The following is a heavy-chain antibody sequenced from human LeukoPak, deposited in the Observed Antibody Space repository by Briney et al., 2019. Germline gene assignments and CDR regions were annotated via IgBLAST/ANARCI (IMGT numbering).Heavy chain of an antibody. J-gene: IGHJ4*02. CDR3: ARVGAASDSSGKGQLPAHFDY. D-gene: IGHD3-22*01. V-gene: IGHV3-21*01. Sequence: PGGSLRLSCAASGFTFSTYSMNWVRQAPGKGLEWVSAISSSSTYIFYADSVKGRFTISRDNAKNSLYLQMNSLRAEDTALYCCARVGAASDSSGKGQLPAHFDYWGQGTLVTVSS. CDR2: ISSSSTYI. CDR1: GFTFSTYS.